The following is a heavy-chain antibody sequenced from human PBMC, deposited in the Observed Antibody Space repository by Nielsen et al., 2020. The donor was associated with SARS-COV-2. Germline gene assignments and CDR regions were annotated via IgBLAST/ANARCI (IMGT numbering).Heavy chain of an antibody. CDR3: ARARGGYDFDY. CDR1: GFTFSSYW. J-gene: IGHJ4*02. Sequence: GGSLRLSCAVSGFTFSSYWMSWVRQAPGKGLEWVANINQDGSEKDYVDSVKGRFTISRDNAKNSLYLQMNSLRAEDTAVYYCARARGGYDFDYWGQGTLVTVSS. V-gene: IGHV3-7*05. D-gene: IGHD3-16*01. CDR2: INQDGSEK.